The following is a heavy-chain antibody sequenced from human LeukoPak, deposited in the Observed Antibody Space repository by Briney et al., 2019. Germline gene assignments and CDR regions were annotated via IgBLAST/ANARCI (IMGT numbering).Heavy chain of an antibody. Sequence: LSGGSLRLSCAASGFTFSSYYMNWVRLAPGKGLEWVSTITGSGGSSYYADSVKGRFTISRDNSWNTLYVQMTSLRAEDTAVYYCAKVRTRWTMVRGVPYMDVWGKGTTVTVSS. J-gene: IGHJ6*03. CDR3: AKVRTRWTMVRGVPYMDV. D-gene: IGHD3-10*01. CDR2: ITGSGGSS. V-gene: IGHV3-23*01. CDR1: GFTFSSYY.